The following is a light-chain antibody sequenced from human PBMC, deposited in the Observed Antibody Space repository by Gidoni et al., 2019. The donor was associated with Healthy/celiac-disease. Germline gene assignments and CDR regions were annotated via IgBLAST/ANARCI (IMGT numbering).Light chain of an antibody. Sequence: SYELTQPPSVSVSPGQTASITCSGYKLGDKYACWYQQKPGQSPVLVIYQDSKRPSGIPERFSGSNSGNTATLTISGTQAMDEADYYCQAWDSSTGGNVFGTGTKVTVL. J-gene: IGLJ1*01. CDR1: KLGDKY. V-gene: IGLV3-1*01. CDR3: QAWDSSTGGNV. CDR2: QDS.